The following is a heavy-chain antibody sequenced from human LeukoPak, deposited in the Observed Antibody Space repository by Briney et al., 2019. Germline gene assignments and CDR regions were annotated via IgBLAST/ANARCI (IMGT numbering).Heavy chain of an antibody. J-gene: IGHJ5*02. CDR1: DYSISSGYY. V-gene: IGHV4-38-2*01. CDR2: IYHSGST. CDR3: ARGTLGYGSGNWFDP. D-gene: IGHD3-10*01. Sequence: SETLSLTRAVFDYSISSGYYWGWIRQSPGKGLEWIGSIYHSGSTYDNPSLKSRVTISVDTSKNQFSLKLSSVTAADTAVYYCARGTLGYGSGNWFDPWGRGTLVTVSS.